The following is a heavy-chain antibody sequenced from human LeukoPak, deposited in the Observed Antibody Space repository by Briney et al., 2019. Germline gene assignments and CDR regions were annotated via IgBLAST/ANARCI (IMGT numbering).Heavy chain of an antibody. CDR2: ISSSSSYI. V-gene: IGHV3-21*01. Sequence: GGSLRLSCAASGFTFSSYSMNWVRQAPGKGLEWVSSISSSSSYIYYADSVKGRFTISRDNAKNSLYLQMNSLRAEDTAVYYCARADMITFGGVIVIGGFDYWGQGTLVTVSS. CDR3: ARADMITFGGVIVIGGFDY. J-gene: IGHJ4*02. CDR1: GFTFSSYS. D-gene: IGHD3-16*02.